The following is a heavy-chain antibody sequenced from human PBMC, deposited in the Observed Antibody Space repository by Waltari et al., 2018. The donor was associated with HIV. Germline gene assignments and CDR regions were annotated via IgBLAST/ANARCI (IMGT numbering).Heavy chain of an antibody. J-gene: IGHJ4*02. V-gene: IGHV1-18*01. CDR3: ARDRGLGNKYYKVPYYFDY. CDR1: GYIFTHYH. D-gene: IGHD2-8*01. CDR2: INSYDGNT. Sequence: QAQLVQSGAEVKNPGASVKVSCKASGYIFTHYHIHWVRQAPGQGLEWMGWINSYDGNTNYAHMFQGRVTMTTDTSTNTVYMELRSLRSDDTAVYYCARDRGLGNKYYKVPYYFDYWGQGTLVTVSA.